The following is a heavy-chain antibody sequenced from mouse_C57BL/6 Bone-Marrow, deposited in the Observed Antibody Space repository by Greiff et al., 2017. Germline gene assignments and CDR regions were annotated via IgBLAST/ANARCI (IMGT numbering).Heavy chain of an antibody. Sequence: EVQGVESGGGLVQPGESLKLSCESNEYEFPSHDMSWVRKTPEKRLELVAAINSDGGSTYYPDTMERRFIISRDNTKKTLYLQRSSLRSEDTALYYSARPDPPYYEGFDYWGKGTTLTVSS. CDR2: INSDGGST. J-gene: IGHJ2*01. D-gene: IGHD1-1*02. V-gene: IGHV5-2*01. CDR3: ARPDPPYYEGFDY. CDR1: EYEFPSHD.